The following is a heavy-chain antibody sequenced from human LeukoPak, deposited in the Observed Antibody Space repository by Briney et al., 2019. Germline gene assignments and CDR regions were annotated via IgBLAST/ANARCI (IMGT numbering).Heavy chain of an antibody. Sequence: GGSLRLSCAASVFTFSSYEMNWVRQAPGKGLEWVSYIISSGSTIYYADSVMGRFTISRDNGKNSVYLKMKSLRAEDTAVYYCARGYNWNATYFDYWGQGTLVTVSS. CDR3: ARGYNWNATYFDY. D-gene: IGHD1-20*01. CDR2: IISSGSTI. J-gene: IGHJ4*02. V-gene: IGHV3-48*03. CDR1: VFTFSSYE.